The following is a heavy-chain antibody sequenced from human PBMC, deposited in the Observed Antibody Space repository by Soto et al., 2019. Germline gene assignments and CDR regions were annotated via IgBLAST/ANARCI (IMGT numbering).Heavy chain of an antibody. CDR3: TRVHYYDNSGLDY. CDR2: IWFDGSNK. D-gene: IGHD3-22*01. CDR1: GFIFSSYN. Sequence: QVQLVESGGGVVQPGRSLRLSCEASGFIFSSYNLHWVRQPPGKGLEWVAVIWFDGSNKDYADSVRGRFTISRDNPKNTVFLQMNSLRADDTATYYCTRVHYYDNSGLDYWGPGTLVTVSS. J-gene: IGHJ4*02. V-gene: IGHV3-33*01.